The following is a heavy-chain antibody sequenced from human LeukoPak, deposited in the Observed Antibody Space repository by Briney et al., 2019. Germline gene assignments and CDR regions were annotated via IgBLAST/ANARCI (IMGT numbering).Heavy chain of an antibody. Sequence: PSQTLSLTCTVSGGSISSGDYYWSWIRQPPGKGLEWIGYIYYSGSTYYNPSLKSRVTISVDTSKNQFSLKLSSVTAADTAVYYCARERYYDPDAFDIWGKGTMVTVSS. V-gene: IGHV4-30-4*01. CDR3: ARERYYDPDAFDI. CDR1: GGSISSGDYY. CDR2: IYYSGST. D-gene: IGHD3-22*01. J-gene: IGHJ3*02.